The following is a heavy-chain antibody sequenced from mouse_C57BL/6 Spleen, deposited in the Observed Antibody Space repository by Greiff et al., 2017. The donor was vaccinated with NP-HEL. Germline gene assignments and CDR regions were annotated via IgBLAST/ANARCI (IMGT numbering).Heavy chain of an antibody. D-gene: IGHD4-1*01. CDR2: SRNKANDYTT. V-gene: IGHV7-1*01. Sequence: VESGGGLVQSGRSLRLSCATSGFTFSDFYMEWVRQAPGKGLEWIAASRNKANDYTTEYSASVKGRFIVSRDTSQSILYLQMNALRAEDTAIYYCARDARDWGLDYWGQGTTLTVSS. CDR3: ARDARDWGLDY. J-gene: IGHJ2*01. CDR1: GFTFSDFY.